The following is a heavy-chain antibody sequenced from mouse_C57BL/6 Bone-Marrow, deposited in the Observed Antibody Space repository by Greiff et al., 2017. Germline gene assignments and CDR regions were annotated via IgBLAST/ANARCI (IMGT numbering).Heavy chain of an antibody. CDR1: GYTFTSYG. J-gene: IGHJ1*03. CDR3: AIGGYPRYFDV. D-gene: IGHD3-2*02. V-gene: IGHV1-74*01. Sequence: VQLQQSGAELVKPGASVKVSCKASGYTFTSYGMHWVKQRPGQGLEWIGRIHPSDSATNYNQKFKGKATLTVDKSSSTAYMQLSSLTSEDSAVXYGAIGGYPRYFDVWGTGTTVTVSS. CDR2: IHPSDSAT.